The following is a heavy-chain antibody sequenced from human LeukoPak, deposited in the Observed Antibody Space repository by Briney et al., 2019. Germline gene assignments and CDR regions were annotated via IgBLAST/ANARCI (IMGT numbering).Heavy chain of an antibody. Sequence: SGGSLRLSCAASGFTFSSYGMHWVRQAPGKGLEWVAVIWYDGSNKYYADSVKGRFTISRDNSKNTLYLQMNSLRAEDTAVYYCAKDSGLATGALANYFDYWGQGTLVTVSS. J-gene: IGHJ4*02. CDR1: GFTFSSYG. V-gene: IGHV3-30*02. CDR2: IWYDGSNK. D-gene: IGHD1-26*01. CDR3: AKDSGLATGALANYFDY.